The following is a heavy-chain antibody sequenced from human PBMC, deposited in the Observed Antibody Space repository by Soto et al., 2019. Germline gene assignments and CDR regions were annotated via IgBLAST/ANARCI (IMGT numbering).Heavy chain of an antibody. CDR3: TTIRLGPHDY. D-gene: IGHD3-16*01. Sequence: QMHLVESGGGVVHPGRSLRLSCADSGLTFSNYALHWVRQAPGKGLDWVAAISSDGNNKYYADSVKGRFTISRDNYKNALYLQMNSLRTEDTAVYYCTTIRLGPHDYWGQGTLVTVSS. V-gene: IGHV3-30-3*01. CDR2: ISSDGNNK. CDR1: GLTFSNYA. J-gene: IGHJ4*02.